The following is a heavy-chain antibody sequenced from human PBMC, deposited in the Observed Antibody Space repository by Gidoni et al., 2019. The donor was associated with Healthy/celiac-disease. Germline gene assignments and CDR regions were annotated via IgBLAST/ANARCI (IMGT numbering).Heavy chain of an antibody. CDR3: AKGYCSSTSCLGFDY. CDR1: GFTFDDYA. V-gene: IGHV3-9*01. Sequence: EVQLVESGGGLVQPGRSLRLSCAASGFTFDDYAMHWVRQAPGKGLEWFSGISWNSGSIGYADSVKGRFTISRDNAKNSLYLQMNSLRAEDTALYYCAKGYCSSTSCLGFDYWGQGTLVTVSS. D-gene: IGHD2-2*01. J-gene: IGHJ4*02. CDR2: ISWNSGSI.